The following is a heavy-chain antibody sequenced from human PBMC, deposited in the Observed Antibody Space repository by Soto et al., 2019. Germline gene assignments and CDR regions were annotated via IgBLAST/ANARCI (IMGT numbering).Heavy chain of an antibody. Sequence: EVQLLESGGDLVQPGGSLRLSCEVSGFTFSSHVMSWVRQAPGKGLEFVSSITSSGDKTYYTASVKGRFTISRDNSKNTRYLQMNSLRVEDTAIYFCAKRLSPSLWFAWDSWGQGTLVTVSS. D-gene: IGHD3-10*01. CDR2: ITSSGDKT. CDR3: AKRLSPSLWFAWDS. CDR1: GFTFSSHV. V-gene: IGHV3-23*01. J-gene: IGHJ4*02.